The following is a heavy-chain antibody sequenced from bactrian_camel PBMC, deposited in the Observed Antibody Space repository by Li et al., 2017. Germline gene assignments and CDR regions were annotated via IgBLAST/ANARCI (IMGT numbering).Heavy chain of an antibody. J-gene: IGHJ4*01. Sequence: QVQLVESGGGSVQAGGSLRLNCAFDAYTPTSARMAWFRQAPGKEREGVASLASDGSTIYANSLKGRFTISEDKAKNTLYLEMNDLKPEDTATYVCAADTSNPYECNGGFCNTGGGRCFRGQGTQVTVS. V-gene: IGHV3S68*01. CDR3: AADTSNPYECNGGFCNTGGGRCF. CDR2: LASDGST. D-gene: IGHD7*01. CDR1: AYTPTSAR.